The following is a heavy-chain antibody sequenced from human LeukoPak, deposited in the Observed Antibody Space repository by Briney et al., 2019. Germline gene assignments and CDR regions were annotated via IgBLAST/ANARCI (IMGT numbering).Heavy chain of an antibody. CDR1: GGSISTNY. CDR2: IFYSGRN. Sequence: PSETLSLTCTVSGGSISTNYWSWIRQPPGKGLEWIGNIFYSGRNNYNPSLRSRVTMSVDTSKNQFSLKLSSVTAADTAVYYCARSAGDWFDPWGQGTLVTVSS. V-gene: IGHV4-59*01. CDR3: ARSAGDWFDP. D-gene: IGHD3-10*01. J-gene: IGHJ5*02.